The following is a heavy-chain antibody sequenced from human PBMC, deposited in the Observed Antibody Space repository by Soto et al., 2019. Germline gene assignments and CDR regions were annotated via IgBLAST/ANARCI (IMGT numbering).Heavy chain of an antibody. CDR2: FDPEDGET. D-gene: IGHD3-22*01. Sequence: ASVKVSCKVSGYTLTELSMHWVRQAPGKGLEWMGGFDPEDGETIYAQKFQGRVTMTEDTSTDTAYMELSSLRSEDTAVYYCATSLGGNTRDSSGYYYYYGMDVWGQGTTVTVSS. CDR1: GYTLTELS. CDR3: ATSLGGNTRDSSGYYYYYGMDV. V-gene: IGHV1-24*01. J-gene: IGHJ6*02.